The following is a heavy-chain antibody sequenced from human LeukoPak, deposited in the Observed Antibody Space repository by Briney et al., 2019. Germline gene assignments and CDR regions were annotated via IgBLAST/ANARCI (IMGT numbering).Heavy chain of an antibody. CDR3: ARADTYYYDSSGYKTIYDY. V-gene: IGHV1-2*02. CDR1: GYTFTGYY. CDR2: INPNSGGT. J-gene: IGHJ4*02. D-gene: IGHD3-22*01. Sequence: ASVKVSCKASGYTFTGYYMHWLRQAPGQGLEWMGWINPNSGGTNYAQKLQGRVTMTTDTSTSTAYMELRSLRSDDTAVYYCARADTYYYDSSGYKTIYDYWGQGTLVTVSS.